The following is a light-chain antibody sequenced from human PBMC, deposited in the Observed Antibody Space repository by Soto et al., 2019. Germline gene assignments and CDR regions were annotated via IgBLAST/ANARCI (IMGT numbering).Light chain of an antibody. CDR2: DAS. J-gene: IGKJ1*01. CDR3: QQRSNWPRT. V-gene: IGKV3-11*01. Sequence: EIVLTQSPATLSLSPGERATLSCRASQSVSSYLAWYQQKPGQAPRVLVYDASNRATGIPARFSGSGSGTDFTLTISSLEPEDFAAYYCQQRSNWPRTFGQGTKVEIK. CDR1: QSVSSY.